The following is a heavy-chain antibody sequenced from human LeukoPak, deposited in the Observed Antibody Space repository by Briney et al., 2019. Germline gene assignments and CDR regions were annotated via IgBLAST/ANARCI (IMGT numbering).Heavy chain of an antibody. Sequence: SVKVSCKASGGTFSSYTISWVRQAPGQGLEWMGRIIPIRGIANYAQKFQGKVTITADKSTSTGYMELSSLRSEDTAVYYCARGVSSYYDSSGYRPLDYWGQGTLVTVSS. CDR1: GGTFSSYT. CDR3: ARGVSSYYDSSGYRPLDY. D-gene: IGHD3-22*01. V-gene: IGHV1-69*02. J-gene: IGHJ4*02. CDR2: IIPIRGIA.